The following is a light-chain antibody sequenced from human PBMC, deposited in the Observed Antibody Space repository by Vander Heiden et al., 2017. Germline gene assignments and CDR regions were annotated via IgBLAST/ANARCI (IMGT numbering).Light chain of an antibody. V-gene: IGKV1-5*03. CDR3: QQVNSYPVT. CDR2: KAS. CDR1: QSITNY. Sequence: DIQLTQSPSTLSAAVGERVTITCRASQSITNYLAWYQQKPGKAPRLLIYKASSLESGVPLRFSGSGSGTEFTLTISSLQPDDFATYYCQQVNSYPVTFGQGTKVEVK. J-gene: IGKJ1*01.